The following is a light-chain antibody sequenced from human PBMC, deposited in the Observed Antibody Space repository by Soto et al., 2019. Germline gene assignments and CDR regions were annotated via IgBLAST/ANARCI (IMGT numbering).Light chain of an antibody. CDR3: CSYAGSYTFGV. CDR2: DVS. Sequence: QSVLTPPRSVSGSPGQSVTISCTGTSSDVGGYNYVSWYQQHPGKAPKLMIYDVSKRPSGVPDRFSGSKSGNTASLTISGLQAEDEADYYCCSYAGSYTFGVFGTGTQLTVL. V-gene: IGLV2-11*01. J-gene: IGLJ1*01. CDR1: SSDVGGYNY.